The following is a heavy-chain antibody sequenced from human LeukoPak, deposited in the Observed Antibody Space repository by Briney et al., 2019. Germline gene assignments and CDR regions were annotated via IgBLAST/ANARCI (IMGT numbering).Heavy chain of an antibody. J-gene: IGHJ5*02. D-gene: IGHD3-22*01. CDR2: IYHSGST. V-gene: IGHV4-30-2*01. CDR3: ASRGHYYDSSGYYWGGDWFDP. CDR1: GGSISSGGYS. Sequence: SETLSLTCAVSGGSISSGGYSWSWIRQPPGKGLEWIGYIYHSGSTYYNPSLKSRVTISVDRSKNQFSLKLSSVTAADTAVYYCASRGHYYDSSGYYWGGDWFDPWGQGTLVTVPS.